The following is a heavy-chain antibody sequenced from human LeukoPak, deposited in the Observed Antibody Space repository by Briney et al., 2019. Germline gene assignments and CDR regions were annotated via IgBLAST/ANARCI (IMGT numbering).Heavy chain of an antibody. Sequence: PSETLSLTCTLSGGSISSSVYYWGWIRQPPGKGLEWIGTIYYSGSTYYNLSLKSRVTISIDTSQNQFSLRLSSVTAADTAFYYCARVDSGYARGYFFDSWGQGTLVTVSS. J-gene: IGHJ4*02. CDR2: IYYSGST. V-gene: IGHV4-39*07. D-gene: IGHD5-12*01. CDR3: ARVDSGYARGYFFDS. CDR1: GGSISSSVYY.